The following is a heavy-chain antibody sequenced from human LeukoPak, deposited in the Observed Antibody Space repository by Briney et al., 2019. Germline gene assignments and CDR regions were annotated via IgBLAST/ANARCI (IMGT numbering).Heavy chain of an antibody. V-gene: IGHV4-39*07. CDR2: IYYSGTT. J-gene: IGHJ4*02. D-gene: IGHD5-12*01. CDR3: ARTAPTMLEVTKTYYYDY. Sequence: NPSETLSLTCTVSDGPISSSGYYWGGIRQSPGKGLEWIGSIYYSGTTHYTPSLKSRVAISVDTSKNQFSLKLSSVTAADTAVYYCARTAPTMLEVTKTYYYDYWGPGILVTVSS. CDR1: DGPISSSGYY.